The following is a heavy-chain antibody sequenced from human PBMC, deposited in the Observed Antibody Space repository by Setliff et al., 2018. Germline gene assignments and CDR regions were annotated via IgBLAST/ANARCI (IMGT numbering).Heavy chain of an antibody. D-gene: IGHD3-22*01. CDR3: ARDRNDNYESSGYYYAGGYMDV. V-gene: IGHV1-46*02. CDR1: GYIFKSYG. J-gene: IGHJ6*03. CDR2: INPTGGST. Sequence: GASVKVSCKASGYIFKSYGISWVRQAPGQGLEWMGLINPTGGSTSYAQKFQGRVTMTRDTSTSTVFMELSSLRSEDTAVYYCARDRNDNYESSGYYYAGGYMDVWGKGTTVTVSS.